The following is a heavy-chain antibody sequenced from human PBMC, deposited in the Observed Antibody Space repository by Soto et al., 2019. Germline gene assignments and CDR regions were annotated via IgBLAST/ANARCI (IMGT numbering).Heavy chain of an antibody. CDR2: ISHSGRT. V-gene: IGHV4-31*03. D-gene: IGHD2-15*01. Sequence: SETLALTCTVSGGSISSGTYYWTWVRQRPGEGLEWIGFISHSGRTYYNPSLKSRAAISVDTSENQFSLRLSSVTAADTAVYFCARDSDYCTGGSCYGNFDFWGQGALVTVSS. CDR1: GGSISSGTYY. CDR3: ARDSDYCTGGSCYGNFDF. J-gene: IGHJ4*02.